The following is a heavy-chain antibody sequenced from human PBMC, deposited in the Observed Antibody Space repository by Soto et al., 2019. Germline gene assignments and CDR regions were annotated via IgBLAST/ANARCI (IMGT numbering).Heavy chain of an antibody. CDR3: APHTLDTGMPSGY. CDR2: IGGYKGNT. CDR1: GYTFTNYG. V-gene: IGHV1-18*01. D-gene: IGHD5-18*01. Sequence: QVQLVQSGAEVREPGASVKVSCKASGYTFTNYGVSWVRQAPGQGLEWMGWIGGYKGNTNYAKNIQGRVTLTTDTSTSTAYMELGSLRSDDTAVYYCAPHTLDTGMPSGYWGQGTLVTVSS. J-gene: IGHJ4*02.